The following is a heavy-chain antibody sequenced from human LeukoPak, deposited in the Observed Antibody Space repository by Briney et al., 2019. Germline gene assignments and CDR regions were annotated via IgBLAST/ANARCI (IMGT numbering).Heavy chain of an antibody. J-gene: IGHJ4*02. CDR1: GYTFTNYR. D-gene: IGHD3-22*01. V-gene: IGHV5-51*01. CDR3: ALSNESFDSAGYFDY. Sequence: GESLKISCKGTGYTFTNYRVGWLRQRPGKGLEWMGTIYPNNSDSRYNPSFRGQVTISVDRSITTAYLLWKSLKASDTAIYYCALSNESFDSAGYFDYWGQGTRVTVSS. CDR2: IYPNNSDS.